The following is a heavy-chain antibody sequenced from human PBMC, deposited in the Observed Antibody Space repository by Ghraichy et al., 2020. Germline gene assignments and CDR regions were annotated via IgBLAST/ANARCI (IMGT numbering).Heavy chain of an antibody. D-gene: IGHD3-10*01. V-gene: IGHV1-18*01. CDR1: GYTFTSYG. CDR2: ISGYSGYT. CDR3: AIDKSLRYYGSGSYVVDY. Sequence: ASVKVSCKASGYTFTSYGISWVRQAPGQGLELMGWISGYSGYTNYTENLQGRVTMTRDTSTYTAYMDLRSLRPADTAVYYCAIDKSLRYYGSGSYVVDYWGQGTLVTVSS. J-gene: IGHJ4*02.